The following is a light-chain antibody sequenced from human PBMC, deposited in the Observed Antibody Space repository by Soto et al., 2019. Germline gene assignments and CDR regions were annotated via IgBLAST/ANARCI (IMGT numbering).Light chain of an antibody. V-gene: IGKV1-9*01. Sequence: DIQLTQSPSFLSASVGDRVTITCRASQDISSYLAWYQQKAGKAPKLLIYATSALQSGVPSRFSGSGSRTEFTLTISSLQPEDFATYYCQQLNSYPSVTFGGGTKVEI. CDR3: QQLNSYPSVT. CDR1: QDISSY. J-gene: IGKJ4*01. CDR2: ATS.